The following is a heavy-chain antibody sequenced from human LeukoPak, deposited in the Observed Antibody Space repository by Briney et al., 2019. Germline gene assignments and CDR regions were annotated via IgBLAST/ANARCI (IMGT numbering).Heavy chain of an antibody. D-gene: IGHD3-10*01. CDR1: GYSFTSYW. V-gene: IGHV5-51*01. CDR2: IYPGVSDT. CDR3: ARLVVRGVQIDY. J-gene: IGHJ4*02. Sequence: GESLKISCKGSGYSFTSYWIGGGRQMPGKGLEWMGIIYPGVSDTRYSPSFQGQVTISADKSISTAYLQWSSLKASDTALYYCARLVVRGVQIDYWGQGTLVTVSS.